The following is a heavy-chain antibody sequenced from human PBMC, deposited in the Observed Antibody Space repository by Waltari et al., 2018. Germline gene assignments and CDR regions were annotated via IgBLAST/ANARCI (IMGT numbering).Heavy chain of an antibody. D-gene: IGHD1-26*01. CDR2: IYHSGRT. CDR3: ARLGGTYFPFDY. J-gene: IGHJ4*02. Sequence: QVQLQESGPGLVKPSETLSLTCRVAGYSISNGYYWAWIRQPPGKGLECIGSIYHSGRTFYNLSLKSRVTISVDTSKNQFSLKLSSVTAADRAVYFCARLGGTYFPFDYWGQGALVTVSS. CDR1: GYSISNGYY. V-gene: IGHV4-38-2*01.